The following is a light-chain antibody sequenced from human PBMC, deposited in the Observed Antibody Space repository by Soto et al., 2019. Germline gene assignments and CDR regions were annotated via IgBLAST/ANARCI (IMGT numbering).Light chain of an antibody. Sequence: EIVMTQSPATLSVSPGERATLSCRASQSVSSNLAWYQQKPGQAPRLLIYGASTRATGIPARFSGSGSGTEFNIAVSSLQTEDLGVYYCQQYNNWPGTFGQGTKVEIK. CDR3: QQYNNWPGT. CDR1: QSVSSN. J-gene: IGKJ1*01. CDR2: GAS. V-gene: IGKV3-15*01.